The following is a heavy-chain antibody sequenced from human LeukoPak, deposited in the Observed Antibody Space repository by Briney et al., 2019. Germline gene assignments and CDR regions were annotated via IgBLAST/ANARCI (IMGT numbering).Heavy chain of an antibody. CDR3: ARMGGSSSYYYYMDV. CDR2: IYYSGST. CDR1: GGSISSGGYY. J-gene: IGHJ6*03. D-gene: IGHD6-6*01. V-gene: IGHV4-61*08. Sequence: PSETLSLTCTVSGGSISSGGYYWSWIRQHPGKGLEWIGYIYYSGSTNYNPSLKSRVTISVDTSKNQFSLKLSSVTAADTAVYYCARMGGSSSYYYYMDVWGKGTTVTVSS.